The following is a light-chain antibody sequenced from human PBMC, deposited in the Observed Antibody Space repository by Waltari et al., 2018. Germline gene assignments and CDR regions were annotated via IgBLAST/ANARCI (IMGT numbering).Light chain of an antibody. J-gene: IGLJ1*01. CDR3: QSADSSGTYV. V-gene: IGLV3-25*03. CDR1: ALPKQY. CDR2: KDS. Sequence: SYELTQPPSVSVSPGQTARITCSGDALPKQYVYWYQQKPGQAPVLVISKDSERPSGSPERFSGASSGTTVTLTISGVQAEDEADYYCQSADSSGTYVFGTGTKVTVL.